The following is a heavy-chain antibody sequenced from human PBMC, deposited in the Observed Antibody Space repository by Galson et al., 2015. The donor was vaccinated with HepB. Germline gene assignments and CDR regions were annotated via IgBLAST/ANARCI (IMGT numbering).Heavy chain of an antibody. Sequence: TCAVSGGSISSGGYAWSWIRRPPGKGLEYIGYVYYRGTTYYNPSLKSRVTISGDTSKNQFSLKLSSMTAADTAMYYYARSSDMVSTYYWGQGILVTVSP. CDR2: VYYRGTT. J-gene: IGHJ4*02. CDR3: ARSSDMVSTYY. V-gene: IGHV4-30-2*03. D-gene: IGHD5/OR15-5a*01. CDR1: GGSISSGGYA.